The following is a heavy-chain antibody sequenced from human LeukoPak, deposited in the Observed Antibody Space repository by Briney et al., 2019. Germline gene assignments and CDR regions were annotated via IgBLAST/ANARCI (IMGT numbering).Heavy chain of an antibody. Sequence: SETLSLTCTVSGGSISTSTYYWGWIRQPPGKGLEWIGSIYYTGSTYYNPSLKSRVTISIGTSKNQFSLKLSSVTAADTAVYYCARHDLRRTFMVRGVRYPSAYWFDPWGQGTLVTVSS. J-gene: IGHJ5*02. CDR2: IYYTGST. V-gene: IGHV4-39*01. CDR1: GGSISTSTYY. CDR3: ARHDLRRTFMVRGVRYPSAYWFDP. D-gene: IGHD3-10*01.